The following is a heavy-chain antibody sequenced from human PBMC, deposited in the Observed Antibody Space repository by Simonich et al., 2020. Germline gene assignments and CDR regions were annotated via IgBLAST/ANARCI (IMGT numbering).Heavy chain of an antibody. D-gene: IGHD6-13*01. V-gene: IGHV3-48*03. CDR1: GFTFSSYE. CDR3: ASPIAAAGTSYYYYYGMDV. CDR2: ISSSCSTI. Sequence: EVQLVESGGGLVQPGGSLRLSCAASGFTFSSYEMNWVRQAPGKGLEWGSYISSSCSTIYYADAVKGRFTISRDNAKNSLYLQMNSLRAEDTAVYYCASPIAAAGTSYYYYYGMDVWGQGTTVTVSS. J-gene: IGHJ6*02.